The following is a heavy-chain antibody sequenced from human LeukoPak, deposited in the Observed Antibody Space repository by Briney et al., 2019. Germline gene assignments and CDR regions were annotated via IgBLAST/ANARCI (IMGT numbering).Heavy chain of an antibody. Sequence: GGSLRLSCAASGFTFSSYSMNWVRHAPGKGLEWVSSISSSSSYIYYADSVKGRFTISRDNAKNSLYLQMNSLRAEDTAVYYCASPMVRGVILIPFDYWGQGTLVTVSS. CDR2: ISSSSSYI. D-gene: IGHD3-10*01. J-gene: IGHJ4*02. CDR1: GFTFSSYS. V-gene: IGHV3-21*01. CDR3: ASPMVRGVILIPFDY.